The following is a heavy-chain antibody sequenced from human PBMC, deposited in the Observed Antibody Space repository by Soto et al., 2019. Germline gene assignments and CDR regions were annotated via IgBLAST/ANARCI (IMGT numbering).Heavy chain of an antibody. CDR2: IYYSGSS. CDR3: ARDRERGYSYGYFDY. J-gene: IGHJ4*02. CDR1: GGSISSGYYY. V-gene: IGHV4-30-4*01. D-gene: IGHD5-18*01. Sequence: QVQLQVSGPGLGKPSQTLSLTCTVSGGSISSGYYYWSWIRQPPGKGLEWLGYIYYSGSSYYNPSLKSRITISVDTSKNQFSLNLSSVTAADTAVYYCARDRERGYSYGYFDYWGQGTLVTVSS.